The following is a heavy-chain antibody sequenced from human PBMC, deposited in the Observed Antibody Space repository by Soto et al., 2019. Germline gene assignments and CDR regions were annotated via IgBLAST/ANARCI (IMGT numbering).Heavy chain of an antibody. CDR3: ARQGLRYNWTYCYYGMDV. V-gene: IGHV5-51*01. D-gene: IGHD1-20*01. CDR2: IYPGDSDT. CDR1: GYSFTSYW. J-gene: IGHJ6*02. Sequence: GESLKISCKGSGYSFTSYWIGWVRQMPGKGLEWMGIIYPGDSDTRYSPSFQGQVTISADKSISTAYLQWSSLKASDTAMYYCARQGLRYNWTYCYYGMDVWGHGTTVSFSS.